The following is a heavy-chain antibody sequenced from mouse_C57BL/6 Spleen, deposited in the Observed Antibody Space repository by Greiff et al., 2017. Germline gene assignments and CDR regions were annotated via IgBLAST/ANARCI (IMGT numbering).Heavy chain of an antibody. Sequence: QVQLQQPGAELVMPGASVKLSCKASGYTFTSYWMHWVKQRPGQGLEWIGMIHPNSGSTNYNEKFKSKATLTVDKSSSTAYMQLSSLTSEDSAVYYCARTTTGGWFADWGQGTLVTVSA. CDR2: IHPNSGST. CDR3: ARTTTGGWFAD. J-gene: IGHJ3*01. V-gene: IGHV1-64*01. CDR1: GYTFTSYW. D-gene: IGHD1-1*01.